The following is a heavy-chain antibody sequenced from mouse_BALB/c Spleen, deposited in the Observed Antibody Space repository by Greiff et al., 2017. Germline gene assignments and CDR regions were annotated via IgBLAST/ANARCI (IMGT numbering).Heavy chain of an antibody. CDR2: ISSGGSYT. D-gene: IGHD2-2*01. CDR1: GFTFSSYA. CDR3: ARENGYDTPFAMDY. Sequence: EVQLVESGGGLVKPGGSLKLSCAASGFTFSSYAMSWVRQSPEKRLAWVAEISSGGSYTYYPDTVTGRCTITRDHAKNTLYLEMSSLRSEDSAMYYCARENGYDTPFAMDYWGQGTSVTV. V-gene: IGHV5-9-4*01. J-gene: IGHJ4*01.